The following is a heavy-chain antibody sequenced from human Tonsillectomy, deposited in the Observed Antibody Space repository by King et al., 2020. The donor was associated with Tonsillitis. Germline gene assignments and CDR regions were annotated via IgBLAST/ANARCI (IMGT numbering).Heavy chain of an antibody. V-gene: IGHV4-59*01. CDR1: GDSISSYY. Sequence: VQLQESGPGLVKPSETLSLTCTVSGDSISSYYWSWIRQPPGKGLEWIGYIYYSGNTNYNPSLKSRVTTSVDTSKNQFSLKLTSVTAADTAVYYCAKALGSYDVLTSRYNSYYMAVWGKGTTVTVSS. D-gene: IGHD3-9*01. J-gene: IGHJ6*03. CDR3: AKALGSYDVLTSRYNSYYMAV. CDR2: IYYSGNT.